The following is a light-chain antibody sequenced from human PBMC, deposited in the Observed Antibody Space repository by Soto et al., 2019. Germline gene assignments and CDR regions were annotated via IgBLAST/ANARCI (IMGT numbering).Light chain of an antibody. V-gene: IGLV2-8*01. CDR3: AAWDDSLNGRYV. CDR2: DNS. CDR1: SSDVGGYNY. J-gene: IGLJ1*01. Sequence: QSVLTQPPSASGSPGQSVTISCTGTSSDVGGYNYVSWYQQHPGKAPKLMIYDNSKRPSGVPDRFSGSKSGTTASLAISGLQSEDEADYYCAAWDDSLNGRYVFGTGTKVTVL.